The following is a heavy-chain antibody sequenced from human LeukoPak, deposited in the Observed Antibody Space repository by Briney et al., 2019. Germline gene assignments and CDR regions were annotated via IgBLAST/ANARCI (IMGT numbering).Heavy chain of an antibody. J-gene: IGHJ4*02. D-gene: IGHD3-22*01. Sequence: ASVKVSCKASGYTFTSYAMHWVRQAPGQGLEWMGWISTYNGNTNYAQMLQGRVTMTTDTSTSTAYMELRSLRSDDTAVYYCARGYYDSSGYYSEVGSYWGQGTLVTVSS. V-gene: IGHV1-18*01. CDR2: ISTYNGNT. CDR1: GYTFTSYA. CDR3: ARGYYDSSGYYSEVGSY.